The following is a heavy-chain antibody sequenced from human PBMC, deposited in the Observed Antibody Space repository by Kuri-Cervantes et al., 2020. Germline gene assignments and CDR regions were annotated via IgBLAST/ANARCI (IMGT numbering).Heavy chain of an antibody. CDR2: INWNGGST. CDR3: ARDWNFGVSDAFDI. CDR1: GFTFDDYG. J-gene: IGHJ3*02. V-gene: IGHV3-20*04. D-gene: IGHD3-3*01. Sequence: LSLTCAASGFTFDDYGMSWVRQAPGKGLEWVSGINWNGGSTGYADSVKGRFTISRDNAKDSLYLQMNSLRAEDTALYYCARDWNFGVSDAFDIWGQGTMVTVSS.